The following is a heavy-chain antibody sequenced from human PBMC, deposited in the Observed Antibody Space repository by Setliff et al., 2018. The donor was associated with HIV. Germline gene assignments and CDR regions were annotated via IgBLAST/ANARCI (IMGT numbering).Heavy chain of an antibody. J-gene: IGHJ5*02. Sequence: ASVKVSCKASGYTFTSNHMHWGRQAPGQGLEWMGTINPSGGDTIYAPEFQGRVTMTTDTSTRTAYMKLSGLTSEDTAVYFCIVNIVGPVTGLDRWGPGTLVTVS. CDR1: GYTFTSNH. D-gene: IGHD1-26*01. CDR3: IVNIVGPVTGLDR. CDR2: INPSGGDT. V-gene: IGHV1-46*01.